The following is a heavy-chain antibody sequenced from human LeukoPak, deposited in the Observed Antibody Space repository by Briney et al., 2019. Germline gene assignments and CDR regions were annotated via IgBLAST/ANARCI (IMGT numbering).Heavy chain of an antibody. CDR1: GYTFSNYA. CDR3: AKEVLVVIESYFDS. Sequence: GGSLRLSCAASGYTFSNYAMTWVRQAPGKGLEWVSSNTGSGQTAYYADSVKGRLTASRDNSKNTLFMQMSSLRAEDTAIYDCAKEVLVVIESYFDSWGQGTLVTVSS. D-gene: IGHD3-22*01. J-gene: IGHJ4*02. V-gene: IGHV3-23*01. CDR2: NTGSGQTA.